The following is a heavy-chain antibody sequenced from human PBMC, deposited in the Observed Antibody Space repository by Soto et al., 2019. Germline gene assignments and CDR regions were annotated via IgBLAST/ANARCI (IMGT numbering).Heavy chain of an antibody. D-gene: IGHD3-3*01. CDR1: GYTFTGYY. Sequence: QVQMVQSGAEVKKPGASVKVSCKTSGYTFTGYYMHWVRQAPVQGLEWMGWIKPNSGATNYAQKFQGRATMTRDTSISTAYMELSGLTSDDTAVYSCARGGPLDYDFWSGYTAEGMDVWGHGTTVTVSS. CDR2: IKPNSGAT. J-gene: IGHJ6*02. CDR3: ARGGPLDYDFWSGYTAEGMDV. V-gene: IGHV1-2*02.